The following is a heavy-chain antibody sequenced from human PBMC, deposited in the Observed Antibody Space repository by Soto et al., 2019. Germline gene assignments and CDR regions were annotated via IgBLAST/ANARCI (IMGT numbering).Heavy chain of an antibody. V-gene: IGHV4-30-2*01. CDR1: GGSVNTAGYS. D-gene: IGHD3-22*01. CDR3: ARVPIYYDSSGYYHYGTFDI. J-gene: IGHJ3*02. Sequence: PSESLSLTGAVSGGSVNTAGYSWSWILQPPGKGLEWIGYIYHSGSAYYNPSLKSRVTISLDRSNNHFSLKLISVTAADTAVYYCARVPIYYDSSGYYHYGTFDIWGQGTMVTVSS. CDR2: IYHSGSA.